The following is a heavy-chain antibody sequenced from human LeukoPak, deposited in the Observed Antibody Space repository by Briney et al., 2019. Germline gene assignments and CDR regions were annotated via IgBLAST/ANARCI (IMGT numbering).Heavy chain of an antibody. CDR1: GFTFSSYA. CDR2: ISGSGGST. J-gene: IGHJ3*02. Sequence: PGGSLRLSCAASGFTFSSYAMSWVRQAPGKGLEWVSAISGSGGSTYYADSVKGRFTISGDNSKNTLYVQMNSLRAEDTAVYYCAKGLAGCSITSCYTTSGAFDIWGQGTMVTVSS. CDR3: AKGLAGCSITSCYTTSGAFDI. D-gene: IGHD2-2*02. V-gene: IGHV3-23*01.